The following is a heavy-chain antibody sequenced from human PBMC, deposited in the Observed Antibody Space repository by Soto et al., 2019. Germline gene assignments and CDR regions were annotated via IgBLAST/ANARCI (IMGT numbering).Heavy chain of an antibody. Sequence: QVQLVESGGGVVQPGRSLRLSCAASGFTFSSYGMHWVRQAPGKGLEWVAVISYDGSNKYYADSVKGRFTISRDNSKNXXSLQMNSLRAEDTAVYYCAKDRPGYYDSSPVGMDVWGQGTTVTVSS. CDR1: GFTFSSYG. V-gene: IGHV3-30*18. CDR3: AKDRPGYYDSSPVGMDV. CDR2: ISYDGSNK. J-gene: IGHJ6*02. D-gene: IGHD3-22*01.